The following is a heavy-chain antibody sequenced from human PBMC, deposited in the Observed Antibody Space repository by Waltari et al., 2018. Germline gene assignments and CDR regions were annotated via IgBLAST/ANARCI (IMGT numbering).Heavy chain of an antibody. J-gene: IGHJ4*02. CDR1: GYSIRSVYY. D-gene: IGHD3-22*01. CDR2: IYHTGST. Sequence: QVQLQESGPGLVKPSETLSLTRAVSGYSIRSVYYWGWIRQQPGTGLEWFGSIYHTGSTYYNPSLKSRVTISLDTSKNQFSLKLSSVTAADTAIYYCARRYYYDSSGFFDYWGQGILVTVSS. V-gene: IGHV4-38-2*01. CDR3: ARRYYYDSSGFFDY.